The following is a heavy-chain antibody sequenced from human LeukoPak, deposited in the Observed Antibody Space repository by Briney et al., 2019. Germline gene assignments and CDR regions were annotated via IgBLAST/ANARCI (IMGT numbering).Heavy chain of an antibody. V-gene: IGHV4-34*01. CDR1: GGSFSGYY. CDR3: ARRRYYGSGSYLGYFDY. CDR2: INHSGST. D-gene: IGHD3-10*01. Sequence: SETLSLTCAVYGGSFSGYYWSWIRQPPGKGLEWIGEINHSGSTNYNPSLKSRVTISVDTSKNQFSLTLSSVTAADTAVYYCARRRYYGSGSYLGYFDYWGQGTLVTVSS. J-gene: IGHJ4*02.